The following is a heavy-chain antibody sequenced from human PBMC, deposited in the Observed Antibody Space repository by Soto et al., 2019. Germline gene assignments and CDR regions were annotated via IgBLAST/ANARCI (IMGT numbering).Heavy chain of an antibody. CDR1: GFSFSSYW. CDR3: ARVLTGSYNWFDP. J-gene: IGHJ5*02. Sequence: EVQLVESGGGLVQPGGSLRLSCAAAGFSFSSYWMHWCRQVPGKELVWVSRINSDGSTTTYADSVKGRFTISRANAKNTLYLQMNSLRVEDTAVYYCARVLTGSYNWFDPWGQGTLVTVSS. CDR2: INSDGSTT. V-gene: IGHV3-74*01. D-gene: IGHD1-26*01.